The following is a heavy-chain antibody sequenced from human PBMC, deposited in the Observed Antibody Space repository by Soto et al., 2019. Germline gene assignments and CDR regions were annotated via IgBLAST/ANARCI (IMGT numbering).Heavy chain of an antibody. J-gene: IGHJ4*02. CDR1: GDYVTISDYY. Sequence: QLQLQESGPGLVKPSETLSLTCTVSGDYVTISDYYWGWSRQPPGKGLEWTGSIDYIGGTYYNTYPKSRVTISGDTSKKQFSLKLTSVTAADAAVYYCAAHDRGGYYADYWGQGTLVTVSA. CDR3: AAHDRGGYYADY. CDR2: IDYIGGT. V-gene: IGHV4-39*01. D-gene: IGHD3-22*01.